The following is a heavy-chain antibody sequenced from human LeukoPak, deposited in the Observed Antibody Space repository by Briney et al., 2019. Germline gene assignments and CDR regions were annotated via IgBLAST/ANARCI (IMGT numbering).Heavy chain of an antibody. Sequence: PGGSLRLSCAASGFTVSSNYMSWVRQAPGKGLEWVSLLYSGGNTYYADSVKGRFTISRDISKNRLYLQMNNLRAEDTAVYYCARVRDSGYEYYFDYWGQGTLVTVSS. CDR1: GFTVSSNY. CDR3: ARVRDSGYEYYFDY. D-gene: IGHD5-12*01. J-gene: IGHJ4*02. V-gene: IGHV3-53*01. CDR2: LYSGGNT.